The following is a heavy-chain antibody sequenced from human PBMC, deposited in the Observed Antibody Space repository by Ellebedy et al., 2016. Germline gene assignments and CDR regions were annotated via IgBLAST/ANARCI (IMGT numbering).Heavy chain of an antibody. D-gene: IGHD2-21*01. Sequence: SETLSPTCAVSGASITSDYWSWVRQPAGKGLEWIGRVDSSGNTNYNPSLKNRVTMSLDTSKNQFSLKLTSVTAADTGVYYCARGLTPHFDSWGQGALVTVSS. V-gene: IGHV4-4*07. J-gene: IGHJ4*02. CDR3: ARGLTPHFDS. CDR2: VDSSGNT. CDR1: GASITSDY.